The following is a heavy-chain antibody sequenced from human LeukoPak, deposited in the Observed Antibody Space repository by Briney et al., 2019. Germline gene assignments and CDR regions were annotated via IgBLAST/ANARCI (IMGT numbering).Heavy chain of an antibody. J-gene: IGHJ4*02. CDR2: IKSKTDGGTT. CDR3: TTGIVVVPAAMDRVDY. V-gene: IGHV3-15*01. CDR1: GLTFSNAW. Sequence: GGSLRLSCAASGLTFSNAWMSWVRQAPGKGLEWVGRIKSKTDGGTTDYAAPVKGRFTISRDDSKNTLYLQMNSLKTEDTAVYYCTTGIVVVPAAMDRVDYWGQGTLVTVSS. D-gene: IGHD2-2*01.